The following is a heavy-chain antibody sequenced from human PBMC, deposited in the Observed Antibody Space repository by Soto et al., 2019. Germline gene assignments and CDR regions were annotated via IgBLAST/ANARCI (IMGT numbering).Heavy chain of an antibody. CDR1: GYTFTKHA. Sequence: QVQLVQSGAEVKKPGASVMLSCKASGYTFTKHAIMWVRQARGQGLEWMGWISAHNGNANSAPKSQGRLPMTTSTATSTAYMELRSLRSDATAVYYCAKVLSGTSFDDSDYLGQGTLVTVSS. D-gene: IGHD1-26*01. J-gene: IGHJ4*02. CDR2: ISAHNGNA. V-gene: IGHV1-18*01. CDR3: AKVLSGTSFDDSDY.